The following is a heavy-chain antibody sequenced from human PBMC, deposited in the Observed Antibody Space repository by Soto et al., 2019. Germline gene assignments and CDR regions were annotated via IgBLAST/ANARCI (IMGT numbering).Heavy chain of an antibody. CDR3: AKPHAVLRFLEWSFDY. D-gene: IGHD3-3*01. CDR2: IVVGSGNT. J-gene: IGHJ4*02. V-gene: IGHV1-58*01. Sequence: GASVKVSCKASGFTFTSSAVQWVRQARGQRLEWIGWIVVGSGNTNYAQKFQERVTITRDMSTSTAYMELSSLRSEDTAVYYCAKPHAVLRFLEWSFDYWGQGTLVTVSS. CDR1: GFTFTSSA.